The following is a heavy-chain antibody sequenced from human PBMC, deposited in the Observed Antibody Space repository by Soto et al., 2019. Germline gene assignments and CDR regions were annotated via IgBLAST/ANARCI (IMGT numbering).Heavy chain of an antibody. J-gene: IGHJ5*02. Sequence: AELSCSACTVSSGVVSSGRYYWSWIRQPPGKGLEWIGYIYYSGSTNYNPSLKSRVTISVDTSKNQFSLKLSSVTAADTAVYYCERVTTNDYGDYWFDPWGQGTLVTVSS. V-gene: IGHV4-61*01. CDR2: IYYSGST. CDR1: SGVVSSGRYY. CDR3: ERVTTNDYGDYWFDP. D-gene: IGHD4-17*01.